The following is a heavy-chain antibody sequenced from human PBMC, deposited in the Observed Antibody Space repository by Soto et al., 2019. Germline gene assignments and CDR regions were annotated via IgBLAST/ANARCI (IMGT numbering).Heavy chain of an antibody. D-gene: IGHD3-22*01. CDR3: ARLGGYVSVGYYYLWDS. V-gene: IGHV4-39*01. CDR2: INHSGST. Sequence: QLQLQESGPGLVKPSETLSLTCRVSDGSMNSDSSYWGWIRQPPGKWLEWIGVINHSGSTYHNLSLKGRVTMSVDASRNQFSLKLTSMTAADTAVYYCARLGGYVSVGYYYLWDSWGQGTLVTVSS. CDR1: DGSMNSDSSY. J-gene: IGHJ4*02.